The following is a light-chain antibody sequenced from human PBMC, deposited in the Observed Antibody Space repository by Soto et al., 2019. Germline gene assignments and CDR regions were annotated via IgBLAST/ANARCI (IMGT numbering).Light chain of an antibody. V-gene: IGLV2-14*01. CDR2: EVS. J-gene: IGLJ3*02. CDR3: SSYTTSSTQV. Sequence: QSVLTQPASVSGSPGQSITISCTGTSSDVGGYNYVSWFQQHPGKAPKLMIYEVSNRPSGVSNRFSGSKSANTASLTISGLQPDDAADYYCSSYTTSSTQVFGGGTKLTVL. CDR1: SSDVGGYNY.